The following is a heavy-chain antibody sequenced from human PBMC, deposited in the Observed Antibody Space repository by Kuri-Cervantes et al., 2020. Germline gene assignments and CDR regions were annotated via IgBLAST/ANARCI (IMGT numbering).Heavy chain of an antibody. CDR1: GYSISSGYY. J-gene: IGHJ4*02. CDR2: IYYSGST. D-gene: IGHD2-15*01. V-gene: IGHV4-31*01. CDR3: ARGKPGYCSGGSCSYYFDY. Sequence: SCTVSGYSISSGYYWGWIRQHPGKGLEWIGYIYYSGSTYYNPSLKSLVTISVDTSKSQFSLKLSSVTAADTAVYYCARGKPGYCSGGSCSYYFDYWGQGTLVTVSS.